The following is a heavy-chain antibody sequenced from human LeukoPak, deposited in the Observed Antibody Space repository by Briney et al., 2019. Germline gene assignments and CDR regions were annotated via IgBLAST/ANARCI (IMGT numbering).Heavy chain of an antibody. D-gene: IGHD5-18*01. CDR2: IIPIFGTA. Sequence: SVKVSCKASGGTFSSYAISWVRQAPGQGLEWMGGIIPIFGTANYAQKFQGRVTITADESTSTAYMELSSLRSEDTAVYYCATTRGYSYGQGYWGQGTLVTVSS. CDR3: ATTRGYSYGQGY. CDR1: GGTFSSYA. V-gene: IGHV1-69*01. J-gene: IGHJ4*02.